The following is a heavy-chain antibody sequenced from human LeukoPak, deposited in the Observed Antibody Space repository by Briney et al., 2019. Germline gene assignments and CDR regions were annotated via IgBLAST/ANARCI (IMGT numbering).Heavy chain of an antibody. D-gene: IGHD2-2*01. J-gene: IGHJ4*02. CDR3: AKTRAGPYDN. CDR2: ISYDGSNK. CDR1: GFTFSSCG. V-gene: IGHV3-30*18. Sequence: GGSLRLSCAASGFTFSSCGMHWVRQAPGKGLEWVAVISYDGSNKYYADSVKGRFTISRDNSKNTLYLQMNILRAEDTAVYYCAKTRAGPYDNWGQGTLVTVSS.